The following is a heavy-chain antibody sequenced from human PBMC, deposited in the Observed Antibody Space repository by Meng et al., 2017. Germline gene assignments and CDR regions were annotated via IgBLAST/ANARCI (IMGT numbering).Heavy chain of an antibody. CDR1: GFTFSSYG. D-gene: IGHD1-26*01. Sequence: QVQLVESGGGVAQPGRSLRLSCSASGFTFSSYGMHWVRQAPGKGLEWVAVILYDGSNKYYADSVKGRFTISRDNSKNTLYLQMNSLRAEDTAVYYCARELGVGATSMGIWGQGTLVTVSS. J-gene: IGHJ4*02. V-gene: IGHV3-33*01. CDR3: ARELGVGATSMGI. CDR2: ILYDGSNK.